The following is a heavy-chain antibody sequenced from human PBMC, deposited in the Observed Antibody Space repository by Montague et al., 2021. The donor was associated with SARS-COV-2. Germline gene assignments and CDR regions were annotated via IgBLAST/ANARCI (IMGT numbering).Heavy chain of an antibody. V-gene: IGHV4-39*07. CDR2: VHYTGTT. CDR3: ARALFLNQGV. J-gene: IGHJ6*02. Sequence: SETLSLTCTVSGGSITVSRYDWGWIRQPPGKGLEWIGSVHYTGTTSYNASLKSRLTISVDSSKKEFSLTLRSVTAADTGVYYCARALFLNQGVWGQGTTVIVSS. CDR1: GGSITVSRYD.